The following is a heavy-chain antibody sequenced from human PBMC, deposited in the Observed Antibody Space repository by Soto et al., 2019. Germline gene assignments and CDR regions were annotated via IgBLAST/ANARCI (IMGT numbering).Heavy chain of an antibody. CDR3: ARDTWLIPRITTFDY. J-gene: IGHJ4*02. Sequence: QPGGSLRLSCAASGFTFSNYAMNWVRQAPGKGLEWVALISYDGSNKYYADSVKGRFTISRDSSKNTLYLQMNSLRAADTAVYYCARDTWLIPRITTFDYWGQGALVTVSS. D-gene: IGHD3-22*01. CDR1: GFTFSNYA. V-gene: IGHV3-30-3*01. CDR2: ISYDGSNK.